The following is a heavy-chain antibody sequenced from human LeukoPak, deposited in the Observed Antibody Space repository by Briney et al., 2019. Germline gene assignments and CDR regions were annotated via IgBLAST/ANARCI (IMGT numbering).Heavy chain of an antibody. Sequence: SEKVSCKASGGTFSSYAISWVRQAPGQGLEWMGGIIPIFGTANYAQKFQGRVTITADESTSTAYMELSSLRSEDTAVYYCARDLFIADYYYYYGMDVWGQGTTVTVSS. V-gene: IGHV1-69*13. CDR2: IIPIFGTA. CDR1: GGTFSSYA. CDR3: ARDLFIADYYYYYGMDV. D-gene: IGHD2-15*01. J-gene: IGHJ6*02.